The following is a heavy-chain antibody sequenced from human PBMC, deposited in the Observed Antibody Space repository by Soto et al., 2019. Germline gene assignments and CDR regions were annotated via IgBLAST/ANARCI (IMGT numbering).Heavy chain of an antibody. D-gene: IGHD2-2*01. CDR2: ISGNGDTT. Sequence: EVQLLESGGGLVQPGGSLRLSCAASGFTFSSSAMSWVRQAPGKGLDWVSAISGNGDTTYYAVSGKRRFSMSRDISENTLYLLMNSLRAEDTVVYYCAKIRGCDVGSTTFQHWGKGTRVTVPS. V-gene: IGHV3-23*01. J-gene: IGHJ1*01. CDR1: GFTFSSSA. CDR3: AKIRGCDVGSTTFQH.